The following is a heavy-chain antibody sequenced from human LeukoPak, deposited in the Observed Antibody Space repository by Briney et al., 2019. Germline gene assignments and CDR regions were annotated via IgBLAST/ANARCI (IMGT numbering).Heavy chain of an antibody. CDR3: AKDLSPMVRGVISPWFDP. Sequence: GRSLRLSCAASGFTFSSYDMHWVRQAPGKGLERVAVISYDGSNKYYADSVKGRFTISRHNSKNTLYLQMNSLRAEDTAVYYCAKDLSPMVRGVISPWFDPWGQGTLVTVSS. CDR1: GFTFSSYD. D-gene: IGHD3-10*01. CDR2: ISYDGSNK. J-gene: IGHJ5*02. V-gene: IGHV3-30*18.